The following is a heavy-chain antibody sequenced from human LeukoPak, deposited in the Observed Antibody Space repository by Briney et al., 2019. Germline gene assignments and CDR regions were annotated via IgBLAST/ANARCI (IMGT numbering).Heavy chain of an antibody. J-gene: IGHJ5*02. CDR1: GGSISSGDYY. Sequence: SQTLSLTCTVSGGSISSGDYYWSWIRQPPGKGLEWIGYIYYSGSTYYNPSLKSRVTISVDTSKNQFSLKLSSVTAADTAVYYCAREVGIFGVNWFDPWGQGTLVTVSS. CDR3: AREVGIFGVNWFDP. V-gene: IGHV4-30-4*01. D-gene: IGHD3-3*01. CDR2: IYYSGST.